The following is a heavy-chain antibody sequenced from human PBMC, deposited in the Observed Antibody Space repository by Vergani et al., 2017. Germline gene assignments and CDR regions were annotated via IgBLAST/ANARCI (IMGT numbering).Heavy chain of an antibody. CDR1: GGSISSYY. J-gene: IGHJ5*02. D-gene: IGHD3-10*01. CDR3: ARDSWTSELRGVYWFDT. V-gene: IGHV4-4*07. CDR2: IHSSGTT. Sequence: QVQLQESGPGLVKPSETLSLTCTVSGGSISSYYWSWIRQPAGKGLEWIGRIHSSGTTNYNPSLKSRVTLSVDTSKNQLSLRMTSVTAADMAVYYCARDSWTSELRGVYWFDTWGQGTLVSVSS.